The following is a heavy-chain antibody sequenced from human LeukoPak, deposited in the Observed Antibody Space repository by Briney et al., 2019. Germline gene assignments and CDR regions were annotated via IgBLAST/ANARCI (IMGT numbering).Heavy chain of an antibody. D-gene: IGHD6-13*01. Sequence: PSETLSLTCIVSGGSISSYSWNWIRQSPGKGLEWVGYISHSGTTSYNSSLKSRVTISVDTSKNQFSLKLSSVTAADTAVYYCARDRPGGSSLDYWGQGTLVTVSS. CDR1: GGSISSYS. V-gene: IGHV4-59*01. J-gene: IGHJ4*02. CDR3: ARDRPGGSSLDY. CDR2: ISHSGTT.